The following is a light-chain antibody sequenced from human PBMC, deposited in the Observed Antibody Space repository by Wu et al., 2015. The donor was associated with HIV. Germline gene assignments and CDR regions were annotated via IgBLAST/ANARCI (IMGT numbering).Light chain of an antibody. J-gene: IGKJ4*01. CDR1: QSVSSN. V-gene: IGKV3-15*01. Sequence: EIVLTQSPGTLSLSPGEGATLSCRASQSVSSNLAWYQQKPGQAPRLLIYGASTRATGIPARFSGSGSGTEFTLTISSLQSEDFAVYYCQQYNNWPPLTFGGGTKVEIK. CDR3: QQYNNWPPLT. CDR2: GAS.